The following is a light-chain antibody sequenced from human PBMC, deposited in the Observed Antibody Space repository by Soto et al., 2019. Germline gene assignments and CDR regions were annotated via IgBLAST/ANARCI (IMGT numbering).Light chain of an antibody. V-gene: IGKV3-20*01. Sequence: EVVLTKSPGTLSLSPGERATLSCRASQRISSHYLGWYQQIPGQTPRLLIDGTSKRATGIADRFSGSGSGTDFTLTISGLEPEDSAVYYCQQYGTSGTFGQGTKREI. CDR3: QQYGTSGT. CDR1: QRISSHY. CDR2: GTS. J-gene: IGKJ2*01.